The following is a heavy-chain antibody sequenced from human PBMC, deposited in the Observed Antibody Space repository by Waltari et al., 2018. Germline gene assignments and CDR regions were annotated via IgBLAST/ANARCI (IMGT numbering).Heavy chain of an antibody. Sequence: WVRQAPGKGLEWLAFITSSGSQIFYADSVKVRFTISRDNAKNSLFLQMNSLRVEDTAIYYCARDFVGSLDYWGQGTLVTVSS. D-gene: IGHD3-10*01. V-gene: IGHV3-21*01. CDR2: ITSSGSQI. CDR3: ARDFVGSLDY. J-gene: IGHJ4*02.